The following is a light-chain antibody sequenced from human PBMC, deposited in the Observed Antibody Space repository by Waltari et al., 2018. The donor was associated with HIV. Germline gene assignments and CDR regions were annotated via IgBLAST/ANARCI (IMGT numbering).Light chain of an antibody. CDR2: RNN. CDR1: SSNIGSNY. J-gene: IGLJ1*01. V-gene: IGLV1-47*01. CDR3: AAWDDSLSVVYV. Sequence: QSVLTQPPSASGTPGQRVTISCSGSSSNIGSNYVYWYQQLPGTAPKLLIYRNNPPRAGVPDRFSGSKSGTSASLAISGLRSEDEADYYCAAWDDSLSVVYVFGTGTKVTVL.